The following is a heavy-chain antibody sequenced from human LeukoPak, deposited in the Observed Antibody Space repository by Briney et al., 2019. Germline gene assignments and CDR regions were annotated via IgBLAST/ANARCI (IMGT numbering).Heavy chain of an antibody. D-gene: IGHD5-18*01. CDR3: ARDRPGNTAIDY. Sequence: GGSLRLSCAASGFTFSTYWMHWVRQAPGKGLVWVSRIHSDGRSTSYADSVNGRFTISRDNAKNTLYLRMNSLRAEDTAVYYCARDRPGNTAIDYWGQGTLVTVSS. J-gene: IGHJ4*02. CDR2: IHSDGRST. CDR1: GFTFSTYW. V-gene: IGHV3-74*01.